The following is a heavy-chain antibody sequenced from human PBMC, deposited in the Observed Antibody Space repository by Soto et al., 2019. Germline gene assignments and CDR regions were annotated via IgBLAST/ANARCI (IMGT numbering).Heavy chain of an antibody. J-gene: IGHJ4*02. CDR3: ARGRYCRRTSGYTSQQLVLDY. D-gene: IGHD2-2*02. CDR2: INHSGST. V-gene: IGHV4-34*01. CDR1: GGSFSGYY. Sequence: QVQLQQWGAGLLKPSETLSLTCAVYGGSFSGYYWSWIRQPPGKGLVWIGEINHSGSTNYTPSLKGGVALAVDASKEQISLKLSSVTAGDTAVYYCARGRYCRRTSGYTSQQLVLDYWAQGTMVTVSS.